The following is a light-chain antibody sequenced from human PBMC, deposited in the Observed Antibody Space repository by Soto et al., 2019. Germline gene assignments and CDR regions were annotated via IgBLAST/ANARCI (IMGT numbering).Light chain of an antibody. J-gene: IGLJ3*02. CDR2: EVT. CDR3: SSYVSGNTVV. CDR1: SSDVGAYNQ. Sequence: ALTQPASVSGSPGQSITISCTGTSSDVGAYNQVCWYQQHPGKVPKLLIYEVTNRPSGVSSRFSGSKSGNTASLTISGLQAEDEADYYCSSYVSGNTVVFXGGTNVTVL. V-gene: IGLV2-14*01.